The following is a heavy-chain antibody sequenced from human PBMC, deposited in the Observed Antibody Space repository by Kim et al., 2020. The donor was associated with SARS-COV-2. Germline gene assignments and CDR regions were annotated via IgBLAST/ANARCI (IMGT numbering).Heavy chain of an antibody. D-gene: IGHD3-3*01. CDR3: ARVTISGVVSLDF. CDR2: INPNTGGT. CDR1: GFTFTDYY. J-gene: IGHJ4*02. V-gene: IGHV1-2*02. Sequence: ASVKVSCRASGFTFTDYYIHWVRQAPGQGLEWMGWINPNTGGTNCAQKFLDRLSMTGDTSVTTAYLELTRLRTDDTAVYYCARVTISGVVSLDFWGQGSL.